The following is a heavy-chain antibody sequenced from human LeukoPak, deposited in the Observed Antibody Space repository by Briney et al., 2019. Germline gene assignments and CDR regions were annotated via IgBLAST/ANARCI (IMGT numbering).Heavy chain of an antibody. V-gene: IGHV3-33*01. CDR1: GFTFSSYG. D-gene: IGHD2-2*01. CDR2: IWYDGSNK. CDR3: ARDPDIVVVPAAMNFDY. Sequence: PGRSLRLSCAASGFTFSSYGMHWVRQAPGKGLEWVAVIWYDGSNKYYADSVEGRFTISRDNSKNTLYLQMNSLRAEDTAVYYCARDPDIVVVPAAMNFDYWGQGTLVTVSS. J-gene: IGHJ4*02.